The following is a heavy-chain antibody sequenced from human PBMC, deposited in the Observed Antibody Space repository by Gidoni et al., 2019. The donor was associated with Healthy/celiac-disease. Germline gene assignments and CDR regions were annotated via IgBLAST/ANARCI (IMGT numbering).Heavy chain of an antibody. V-gene: IGHV4-39*01. Sequence: QLQLQESGPGLVKPSETLSLTCTVPGGSISSSSYYWGWIRPPPWKGLGWIGSRDYSGSTYYNPSLTSRVTISVDTSKNQFSLKMSSVTAADTAVYYCERLTDWSGYLVTYDGMDVWGQGTTVTVSS. CDR3: ERLTDWSGYLVTYDGMDV. D-gene: IGHD3-3*01. J-gene: IGHJ6*02. CDR1: GGSISSSSYY. CDR2: RDYSGST.